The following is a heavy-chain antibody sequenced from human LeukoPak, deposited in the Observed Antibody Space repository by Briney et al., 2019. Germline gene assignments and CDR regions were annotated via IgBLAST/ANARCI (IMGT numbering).Heavy chain of an antibody. J-gene: IGHJ4*02. D-gene: IGHD3-22*01. Sequence: KPSETLSLTCAVYGGSFSGYYWSWIRQPPGKGLEWIGEINHSGSTNYNPSLKSRVTISVDTSKNQFSLKLSSVTAADTAVYYCARDQGMIGFDYRGQGTLVTVSS. CDR2: INHSGST. V-gene: IGHV4-34*01. CDR1: GGSFSGYY. CDR3: ARDQGMIGFDY.